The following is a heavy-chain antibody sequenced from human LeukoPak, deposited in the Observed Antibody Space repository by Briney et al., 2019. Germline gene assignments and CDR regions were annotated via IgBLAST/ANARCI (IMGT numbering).Heavy chain of an antibody. CDR1: GGSISSSSYY. Sequence: SETLSLTCTVSGGSISSSSYYWGWIRQPPGKGLEWIGRIYYSGSTYYNPSLKSRVTISVDTSKNQFSLNLSPVTAADTAVYHCARLLAGCPGGRCRAHFDYWGQGTLVTVSS. CDR3: ARLLAGCPGGRCRAHFDY. V-gene: IGHV4-39*07. CDR2: IYYSGST. J-gene: IGHJ4*02. D-gene: IGHD2-15*01.